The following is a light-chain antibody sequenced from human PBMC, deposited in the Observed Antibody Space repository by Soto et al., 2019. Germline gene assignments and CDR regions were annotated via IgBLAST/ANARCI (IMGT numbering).Light chain of an antibody. CDR2: VNN. Sequence: QSVLTQPPSVSGAPGQRVTISCSGSSSNVVAASDVYWYQQLPGTAPRLLISVNNKRPSGVPDRFSGSKSGTSASLAITGLRPEDEADYYCQSYDDTLSGSWVFGTGTKVTVL. CDR1: SSNVVAASD. CDR3: QSYDDTLSGSWV. V-gene: IGLV1-40*01. J-gene: IGLJ1*01.